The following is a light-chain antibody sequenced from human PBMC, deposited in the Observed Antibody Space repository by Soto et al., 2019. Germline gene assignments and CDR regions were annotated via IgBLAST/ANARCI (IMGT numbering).Light chain of an antibody. Sequence: QSVLTQPPSASGTPGQRVTISCSGGSSNIGSNTVNWYQQLPGTAPKLFIYSDNQRPSGVPDRFTGSKSGTSASLAIDGLQADDEADYYCAAWDDSLNGPVFGGGTKVTVL. CDR1: SSNIGSNT. CDR3: AAWDDSLNGPV. CDR2: SDN. V-gene: IGLV1-44*01. J-gene: IGLJ2*01.